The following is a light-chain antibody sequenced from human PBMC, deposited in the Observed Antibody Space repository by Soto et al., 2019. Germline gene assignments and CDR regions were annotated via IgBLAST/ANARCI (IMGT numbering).Light chain of an antibody. J-gene: IGKJ2*01. Sequence: EIVMTQSPATLSVSPGDSATLSCRASQTISSNLAWYQQRPGQAPRLLIHGASTRATGDPARFSGSGSGTEFALTISSLQSEDFAVYYCQQYHNWPPQYTFGQGTKLQIK. V-gene: IGKV3-15*01. CDR3: QQYHNWPPQYT. CDR2: GAS. CDR1: QTISSN.